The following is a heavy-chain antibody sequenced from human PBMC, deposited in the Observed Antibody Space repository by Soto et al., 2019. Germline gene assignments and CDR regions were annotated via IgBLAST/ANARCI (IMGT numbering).Heavy chain of an antibody. CDR2: ISGSGGGT. D-gene: IGHD6-19*01. CDR3: AKHNYIEVAGPPHD. CDR1: GFTFSSYA. Sequence: EVQMLESGGGLVQPGGSLRLSCAASGFTFSSYAMTWVRQAAGKGLEWVSGISGSGGGTYYVDSVKGRFTISRDNSNNTLYVQMNGLRAEDTAVYYCAKHNYIEVAGPPHDWGQGTLVTVSS. V-gene: IGHV3-23*01. J-gene: IGHJ4*02.